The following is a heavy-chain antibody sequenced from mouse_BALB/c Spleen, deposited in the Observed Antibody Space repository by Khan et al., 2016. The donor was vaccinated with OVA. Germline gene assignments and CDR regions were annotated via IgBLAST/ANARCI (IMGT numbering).Heavy chain of an antibody. D-gene: IGHD1-1*01. CDR3: ARSGTTVVPYWYFDV. V-gene: IGHV3-1*02. Sequence: EVQLQESGPDLVKPSQSLSLTCTVTGYSITSGYSWHWIRQFPGNKLEWMGYIHYSGTTNYNPSLKSRISITRDTSKNQFFLQLNSVTTEDTATYYCARSGTTVVPYWYFDVWGAGTTGTVSS. CDR2: IHYSGTT. CDR1: GYSITSGYS. J-gene: IGHJ1*01.